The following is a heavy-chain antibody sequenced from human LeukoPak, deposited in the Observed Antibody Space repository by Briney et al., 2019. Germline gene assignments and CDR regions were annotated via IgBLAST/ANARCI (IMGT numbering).Heavy chain of an antibody. CDR1: GFTFSSYS. Sequence: GVLRLSCAASGFTFSSYSMNWVRQAPGKGLEWVSSISSSSSYIYYADSVKGRFTISRDNAKNSLYLQINSLRAEDTAVYYCAREANWNARWGQGTLVTVSS. CDR2: ISSSSSYI. J-gene: IGHJ4*02. V-gene: IGHV3-21*01. CDR3: AREANWNAR. D-gene: IGHD1-20*01.